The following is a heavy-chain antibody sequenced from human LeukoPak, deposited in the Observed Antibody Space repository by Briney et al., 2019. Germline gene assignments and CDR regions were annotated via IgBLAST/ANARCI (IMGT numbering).Heavy chain of an antibody. CDR3: ATVDYYDSSGYPFDY. J-gene: IGHJ4*02. Sequence: ASVKASCKVSGYTLTELSMHWVRQAPGKGLEWMGGFDPEDGETIYAQKFQGRVTMTEDTSTDTAYMELSSLRSEDTAVYYCATVDYYDSSGYPFDYWGQGTLVTVSS. CDR1: GYTLTELS. CDR2: FDPEDGET. D-gene: IGHD3-22*01. V-gene: IGHV1-24*01.